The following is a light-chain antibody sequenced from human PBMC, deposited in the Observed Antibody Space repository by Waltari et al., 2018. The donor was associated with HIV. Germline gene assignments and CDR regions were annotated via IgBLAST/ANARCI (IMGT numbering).Light chain of an antibody. CDR2: EDD. CDR1: AFAKKS. CDR3: YSTDSSGYHKV. V-gene: IGLV3-10*01. Sequence: SYELTQPPSVSVSPGQAARITCSGDAFAKKSDYWYQQKSGQATVMVIYEDDKRPSGIPERFSASTSGTMATLTISGAQVEDEGDYYCYSTDSSGYHKVFGGGTKLTVL. J-gene: IGLJ2*01.